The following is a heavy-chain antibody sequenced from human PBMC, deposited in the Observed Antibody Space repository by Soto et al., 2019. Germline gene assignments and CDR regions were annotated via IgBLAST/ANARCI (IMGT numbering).Heavy chain of an antibody. CDR3: ATSGRSKPIDV. D-gene: IGHD3-10*01. J-gene: IGHJ6*02. Sequence: VKLVQSGAEVKKPGSSVKVSCKASGGTFSSYTISWVRQAPGQGLEWMGRIIPVLGMTNYAQKLQGRVTITADSSWTTAYMELSSLRSEDTALYYCATSGRSKPIDVWGQGTTVTVSS. CDR1: GGTFSSYT. V-gene: IGHV1-69*02. CDR2: IIPVLGMT.